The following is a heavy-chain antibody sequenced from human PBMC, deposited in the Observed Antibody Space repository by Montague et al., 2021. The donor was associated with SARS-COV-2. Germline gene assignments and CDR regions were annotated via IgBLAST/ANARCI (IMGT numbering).Heavy chain of an antibody. CDR1: GFTFSSYA. CDR3: AREPKPVGYSYGYTFFDY. V-gene: IGHV3-30*03. D-gene: IGHD5-18*01. J-gene: IGHJ4*02. CDR2: ISYNGRNK. Sequence: SRSLSCAASGFTFSSYALHWVRQAPGKGPEWVAVISYNGRNKQFGDSVKGRATISRDNSKNTLYLQVDSLRTDDTAVYYCAREPKPVGYSYGYTFFDYWGQGTLVTVSS.